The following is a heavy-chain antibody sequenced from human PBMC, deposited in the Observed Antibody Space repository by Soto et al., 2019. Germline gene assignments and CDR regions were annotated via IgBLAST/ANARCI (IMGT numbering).Heavy chain of an antibody. CDR2: ISGDGSIT. CDR1: GFTFPSYW. J-gene: IGHJ4*02. Sequence: EVQLVESGGGLVQPGGSLTLSCAASGFTFPSYWLHWVRQAPGKGLVWVSRISGDGSITNYTDAVKGRFTISRDNAKNTFYLQINNLRAEDTAVYYCARGTTYWAGVDYWGQGTLVTASS. CDR3: ARGTTYWAGVDY. V-gene: IGHV3-74*01. D-gene: IGHD1-26*01.